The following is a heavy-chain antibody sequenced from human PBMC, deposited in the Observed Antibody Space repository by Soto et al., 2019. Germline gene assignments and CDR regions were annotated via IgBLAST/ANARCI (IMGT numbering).Heavy chain of an antibody. Sequence: PSETLSLTCSVSGASTVSHYHWTWIRQPPGKGLEWMGYIFNSGTTFYNPSLTSRLSISMDTSGNQFSLQLNSVTPEDTAVYYCARAAPGYFDYWGQGTLVTVSS. CDR2: IFNSGTT. CDR1: GASTVSHYH. V-gene: IGHV4-31*02. CDR3: ARAAPGYFDY. J-gene: IGHJ4*02.